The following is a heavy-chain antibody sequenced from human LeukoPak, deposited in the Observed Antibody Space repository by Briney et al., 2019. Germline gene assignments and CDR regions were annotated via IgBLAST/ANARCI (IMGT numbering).Heavy chain of an antibody. D-gene: IGHD5-12*01. CDR3: ARGGGYWYFDY. Sequence: PSETLSLTCTVSGGSISSSSYYWGWIRQPPGKGLEWIGSIYYSGSTYYNPSLKSRVTISVDTSKNQFSLKLSSVTAADTAVYYCARGGGYWYFDYWGQGTLVTVSS. J-gene: IGHJ4*02. CDR2: IYYSGST. CDR1: GGSISSSSYY. V-gene: IGHV4-39*07.